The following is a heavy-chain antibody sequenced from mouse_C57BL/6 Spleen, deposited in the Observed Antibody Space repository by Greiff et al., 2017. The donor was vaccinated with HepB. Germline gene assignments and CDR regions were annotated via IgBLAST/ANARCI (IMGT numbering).Heavy chain of an antibody. V-gene: IGHV1-82*01. CDR1: GYAFSSSW. CDR3: ARMDY. J-gene: IGHJ4*01. Sequence: VKLMESGPELVKPGASVKISCKASGYAFSSSWMNWVKQRPGQGLECIGRIYPGDGDTNYNGKFKGKATLTADKSSSTAYMHLSSLTYEHSAVYFCARMDYWGQGTSVTVTS. CDR2: IYPGDGDT.